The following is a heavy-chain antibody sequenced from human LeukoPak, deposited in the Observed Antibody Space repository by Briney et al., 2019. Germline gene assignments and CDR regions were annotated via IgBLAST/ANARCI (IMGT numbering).Heavy chain of an antibody. CDR1: GYTFTSYY. Sequence: ASVKVSCKASGYTFTSYYMHWVRQAPGQGLEWMGIINPSGGSTSYAQKFQGRVTITADKSTSTAYMELSSLRSEDTAVYYCARAWGATKGGFYYYYYMDVWGKGTTVTVSS. CDR2: INPSGGST. V-gene: IGHV1-46*01. D-gene: IGHD3-16*01. CDR3: ARAWGATKGGFYYYYYMDV. J-gene: IGHJ6*03.